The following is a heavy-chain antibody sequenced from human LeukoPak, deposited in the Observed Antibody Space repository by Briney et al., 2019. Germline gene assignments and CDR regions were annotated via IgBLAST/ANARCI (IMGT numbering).Heavy chain of an antibody. D-gene: IGHD6-19*01. V-gene: IGHV3-30-3*01. CDR3: AKEAVADIDYDY. J-gene: IGHJ4*02. CDR2: ISYDGSNK. CDR1: GFTFSSYA. Sequence: GGSLRLSCAASGFTFSSYAMHWVRQAPGKGLEWVAVISYDGSNKYYADSVKGRFTISRDNSKNTLYLQMNSLRAEDTAVYYCAKEAVADIDYDYWGQGTLVTVSS.